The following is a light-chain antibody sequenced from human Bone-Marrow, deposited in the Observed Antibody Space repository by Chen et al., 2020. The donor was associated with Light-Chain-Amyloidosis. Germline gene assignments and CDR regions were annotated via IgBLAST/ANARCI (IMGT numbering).Light chain of an antibody. Sequence: SYVLTQPSSLSVVPGQTATMACGGNNIGCTSVHWYQQTPGLAPLLVVYDDSDRPSGIPGRLSGSNSGNTATLTISRVEAGDEADYYCQVWDRSSDRPVFGGGTKLTVL. CDR1: NIGCTS. CDR3: QVWDRSSDRPV. J-gene: IGLJ3*02. V-gene: IGLV3-21*02. CDR2: DDS.